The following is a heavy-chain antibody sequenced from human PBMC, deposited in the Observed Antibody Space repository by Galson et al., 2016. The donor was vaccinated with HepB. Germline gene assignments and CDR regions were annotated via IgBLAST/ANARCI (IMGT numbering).Heavy chain of an antibody. CDR2: IYFIGTT. CDR3: ARRSTNYYFGMDV. J-gene: IGHJ6*02. CDR1: GGSITNGHFY. V-gene: IGHV4-30-4*01. Sequence: TLSLTCTVSGGSITNGHFYWSWVRQTPGKGLEWIGNIYFIGTTHYNPSLKSRVSMSVDTSKNQFSLRLNSVTAADTAVYYCARRSTNYYFGMDVWGQGTTVIVSS.